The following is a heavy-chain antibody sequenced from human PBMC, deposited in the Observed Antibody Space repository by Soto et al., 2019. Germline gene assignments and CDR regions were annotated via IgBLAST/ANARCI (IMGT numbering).Heavy chain of an antibody. V-gene: IGHV1-69*13. Sequence: SVKVSCKASGGTFSSYAISWVRQAPGQGLEWMGGIIPIFGTANYAQKFQGRVTITADESTSTAYMELSSLGSEDTAVYYCARPGQWLATYYFDYWGQGTLVTVSS. D-gene: IGHD6-19*01. J-gene: IGHJ4*02. CDR3: ARPGQWLATYYFDY. CDR2: IIPIFGTA. CDR1: GGTFSSYA.